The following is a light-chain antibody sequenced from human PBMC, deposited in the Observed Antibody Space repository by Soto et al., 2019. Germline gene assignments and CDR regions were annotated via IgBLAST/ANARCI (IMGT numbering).Light chain of an antibody. CDR1: QSISNH. V-gene: IGKV1-39*01. CDR2: AAS. J-gene: IGKJ1*01. CDR3: QQSYSSPPT. Sequence: DIQMTQSPSSLSASVEDRVIITCRASQSISNHLNWYQQKPGKAPKLLIFAASSLQSGVPSRFSGSRSGPDFTLTISSLQPEDFATYYCQQSYSSPPTFGQGSMVDI.